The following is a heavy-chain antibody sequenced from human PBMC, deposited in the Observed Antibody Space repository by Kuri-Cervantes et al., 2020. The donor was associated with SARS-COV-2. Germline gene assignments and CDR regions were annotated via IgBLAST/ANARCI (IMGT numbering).Heavy chain of an antibody. V-gene: IGHV4-4*07. CDR3: ARDKRGLSHFDY. J-gene: IGHJ4*02. Sequence: GSLRLSCTVSGGSSSSYYWSWIRQPAGKGLECIGRIYTSGNTNYNPSLKSRVTMSVDTSKNQFSLKLSSVTAADTAVYYCARDKRGLSHFDYWGQGTLVTVSS. CDR2: IYTSGNT. CDR1: GGSSSSYY. D-gene: IGHD3-16*01.